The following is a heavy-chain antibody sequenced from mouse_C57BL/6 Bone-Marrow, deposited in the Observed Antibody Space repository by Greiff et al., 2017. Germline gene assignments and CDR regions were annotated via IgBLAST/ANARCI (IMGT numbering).Heavy chain of an antibody. V-gene: IGHV1-69*01. CDR2: IDPSDSYT. CDR3: ARGDYFDY. Sequence: QVQLKQPGAELVMPGASVKLSCKASGYTFTSYWMHWVKQRPGQGLEWIGEIDPSDSYTNYNQKFKGKSTLTVDESSSTAYMQLSSLTSEDSAVYYCARGDYFDYWGQGTTLTVSS. CDR1: GYTFTSYW. J-gene: IGHJ2*01.